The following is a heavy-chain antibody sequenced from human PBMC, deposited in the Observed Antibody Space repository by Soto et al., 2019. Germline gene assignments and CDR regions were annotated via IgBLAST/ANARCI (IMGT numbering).Heavy chain of an antibody. CDR1: GYTFSRYG. D-gene: IGHD3-3*01. CDR3: ARDSIFGVVNGMDV. Sequence: RASVKVSCKASGYTFSRYGISWLRQAPGQGLEWMGWISCYDGNTNYAQRFQDRVTLMTDTSTSTAYMEVRSLRSEDTAMYYCARDSIFGVVNGMDVWGQGTTVTVSS. J-gene: IGHJ6*02. V-gene: IGHV1-18*04. CDR2: ISCYDGNT.